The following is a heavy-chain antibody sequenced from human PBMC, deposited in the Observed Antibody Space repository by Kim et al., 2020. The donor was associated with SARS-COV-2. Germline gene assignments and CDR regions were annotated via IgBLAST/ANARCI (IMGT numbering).Heavy chain of an antibody. CDR3: ARGNSSFYYYYGMDV. J-gene: IGHJ6*02. D-gene: IGHD6-13*01. Sequence: PSLKRRVTISVDTAKNPFSLNLSSVTAADTAVYYCARGNSSFYYYYGMDVWGQGTTVTVSS. V-gene: IGHV4-59*09.